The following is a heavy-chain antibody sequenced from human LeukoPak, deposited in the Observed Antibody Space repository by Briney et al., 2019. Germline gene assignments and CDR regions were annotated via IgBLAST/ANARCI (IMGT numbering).Heavy chain of an antibody. CDR1: GFTFSNNC. D-gene: IGHD5-18*01. CDR2: IYSDGST. V-gene: IGHV3-53*01. Sequence: GGSLRLSCAASGFTFSNNCMSWVRQAPGKGLEWVSVIYSDGSTYFADSVKGRFTISRDNPKNTLYLQMNSLRAEDTAVYYCARAIRGYGYVLDYWGQGTLVTVSS. CDR3: ARAIRGYGYVLDY. J-gene: IGHJ4*02.